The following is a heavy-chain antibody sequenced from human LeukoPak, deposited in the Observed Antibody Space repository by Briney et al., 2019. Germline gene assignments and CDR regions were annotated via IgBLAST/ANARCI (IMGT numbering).Heavy chain of an antibody. D-gene: IGHD3-10*01. J-gene: IGHJ5*02. Sequence: GGSLRLSCAASGFTFSNYWMHWVRQAPGKGLVWVSRINSDGSSTGYADFVKGRFTISRDNAKNTLYLQMNSLRAEDTAVYYCARDLLYYDSGTYNAGWFDPWGQGTLVTVSS. CDR2: INSDGSST. V-gene: IGHV3-74*01. CDR1: GFTFSNYW. CDR3: ARDLLYYDSGTYNAGWFDP.